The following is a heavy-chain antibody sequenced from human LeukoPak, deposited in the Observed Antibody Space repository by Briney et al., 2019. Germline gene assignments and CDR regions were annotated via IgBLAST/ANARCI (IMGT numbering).Heavy chain of an antibody. CDR3: ARDYYDYVWGSYRYTNFDY. CDR2: ISAYNGNT. D-gene: IGHD3-16*02. V-gene: IGHV1-18*01. J-gene: IGHJ4*02. Sequence: GASVKVSCKASGYTFTSYGISWVRQAPGQGLEWMGWISAYNGNTNYAQKLQGRVTMTTDTSTSTAYMELRSLRSDDTAVYYCARDYYDYVWGSYRYTNFDYWGQATLVTVSS. CDR1: GYTFTSYG.